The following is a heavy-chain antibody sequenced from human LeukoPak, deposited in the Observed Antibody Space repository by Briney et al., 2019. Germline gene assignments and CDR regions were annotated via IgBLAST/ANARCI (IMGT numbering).Heavy chain of an antibody. CDR1: GFTFSSYG. D-gene: IGHD2-8*01. V-gene: IGHV3-30*18. CDR3: AKDPTLDIVLMVYAMPLDY. Sequence: PGGSLRLSCAASGFTFSSYGMPWVRRAPGKGLEWVAVISYDGSNKYYADSVKGRFTISRDNSKNTLYLQMNSLRAEDTAVYYCAKDPTLDIVLMVYAMPLDYWGQGTLVTVSS. CDR2: ISYDGSNK. J-gene: IGHJ4*02.